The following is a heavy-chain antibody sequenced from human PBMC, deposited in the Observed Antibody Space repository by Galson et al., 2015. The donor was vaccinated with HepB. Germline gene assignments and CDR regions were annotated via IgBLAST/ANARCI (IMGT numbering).Heavy chain of an antibody. V-gene: IGHV4-59*08. D-gene: IGHD1-26*01. J-gene: IGHJ4*02. CDR2: IYYSGDT. CDR3: ARLDWELHPLDY. Sequence: ETLSLTCAVSGDSFTSYYWSWIRQPPGKGLEWIGYIYYSGDTMYNPSLKSRVTMSIDTSKNQISLQLISVTAADTAVYYCARLDWELHPLDYWGQGTLVSVSS. CDR1: GDSFTSYY.